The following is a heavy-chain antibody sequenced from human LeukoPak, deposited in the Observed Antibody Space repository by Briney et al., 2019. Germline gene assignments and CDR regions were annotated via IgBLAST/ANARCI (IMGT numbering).Heavy chain of an antibody. V-gene: IGHV3-30*03. J-gene: IGHJ3*02. CDR3: ARDRSMTGNNDAFDI. D-gene: IGHD1-20*01. CDR1: GFTFSSYG. CDR2: MSYEGRNI. Sequence: GGSLRLSCAASGFTFSSYGMHWVRQAPGKGLEWVTVMSYEGRNIFYADSVTGRFIISRDNSKNTLYLQMNSLRDEDTAVYYCARDRSMTGNNDAFDIWGQGTMVTVSS.